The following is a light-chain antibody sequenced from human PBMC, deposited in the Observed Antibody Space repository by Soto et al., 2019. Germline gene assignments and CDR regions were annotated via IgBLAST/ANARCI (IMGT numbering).Light chain of an antibody. CDR2: EVS. V-gene: IGLV2-14*01. J-gene: IGLJ1*01. Sequence: QSALAQPASVSGSPGESITISCTGTSSDVGGYNYVSWYQQHPGKAPKRMIYEVSNRPSGVSNRFSGSKSGNTASLTISGLQAEDEGDYYCCLYVGATTYVFGTGSKVTVL. CDR3: CLYVGATTYV. CDR1: SSDVGGYNY.